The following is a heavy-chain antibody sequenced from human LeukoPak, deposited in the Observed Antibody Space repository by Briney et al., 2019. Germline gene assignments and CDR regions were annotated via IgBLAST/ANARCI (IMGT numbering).Heavy chain of an antibody. CDR2: ISNDGSNK. Sequence: GRSLRLSCAASGFTFSSYGIHWVRQAPGKGLEWVAHISNDGSNKDYADSVKGRFTMSRDNSENTLYLQMNSLRAEDTAVYYCAKDQHVGSAAVAGDYWGQGTLVIVSS. J-gene: IGHJ4*02. CDR3: AKDQHVGSAAVAGDY. V-gene: IGHV3-30*18. D-gene: IGHD6-19*01. CDR1: GFTFSSYG.